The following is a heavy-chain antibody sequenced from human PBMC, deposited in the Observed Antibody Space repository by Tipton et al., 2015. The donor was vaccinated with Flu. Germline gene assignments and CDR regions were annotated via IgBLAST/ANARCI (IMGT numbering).Heavy chain of an antibody. CDR3: AKGYYYDSSGYYYYYYGMDV. J-gene: IGHJ6*02. D-gene: IGHD3-22*01. Sequence: SLRLSCAASGFTFSSYGMHWVRQAPGKGLEWVAFIRYDGSNKYYADSVKGRFTISRDNSKNTLYLQMNSLRAEDTAVYYCAKGYYYDSSGYYYYYYGMDVWGQGTTVTVS. CDR1: GFTFSSYG. V-gene: IGHV3-30*02. CDR2: IRYDGSNK.